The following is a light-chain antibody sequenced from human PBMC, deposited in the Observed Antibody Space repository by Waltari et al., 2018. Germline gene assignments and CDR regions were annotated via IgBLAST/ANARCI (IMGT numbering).Light chain of an antibody. J-gene: IGKJ1*01. CDR2: RAS. Sequence: SCRASQIVSNYLAWYQQKPGQAPRLLIYRASYRATGVPARFSGSGSGTDFTLTISSLEPEDFAVYYCQQRSNWPRTFGQGTKVEIK. CDR3: QQRSNWPRT. CDR1: QIVSNY. V-gene: IGKV3-11*01.